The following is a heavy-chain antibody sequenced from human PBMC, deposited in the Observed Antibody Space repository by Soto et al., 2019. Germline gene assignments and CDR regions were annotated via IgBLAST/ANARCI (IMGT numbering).Heavy chain of an antibody. J-gene: IGHJ4*02. V-gene: IGHV3-23*01. CDR3: AQEFVDSGSWQYYFDY. CDR1: GFTFSSYA. CDR2: ISGSGGST. D-gene: IGHD6-13*01. Sequence: EVQLLESGGGLVQPGGSLRLSCAASGFTFSSYAMSWVRQAPGKGLEWVSAISGSGGSTYYAESVKGRFTVSRDNSKNTLYLQLNGLRAEDTAGYYCAQEFVDSGSWQYYFDYWGQGTLVPVSS.